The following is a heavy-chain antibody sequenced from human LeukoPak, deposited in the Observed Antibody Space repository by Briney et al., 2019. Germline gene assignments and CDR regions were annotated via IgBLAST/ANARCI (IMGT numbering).Heavy chain of an antibody. D-gene: IGHD3-3*01. CDR2: INPSGGST. CDR1: GYTFTSYY. CDR3: ARGGESSYTGLEWSPNAFDI. J-gene: IGHJ3*02. Sequence: GASVTVSCKASGYTFTSYYMHWVRRAPGQGLEWMGIINPSGGSTSYAQKFQGRVTMTRDTSTSTVYMELSSLRSEDTAVYYCARGGESSYTGLEWSPNAFDIWGQGTMVTVSS. V-gene: IGHV1-46*01.